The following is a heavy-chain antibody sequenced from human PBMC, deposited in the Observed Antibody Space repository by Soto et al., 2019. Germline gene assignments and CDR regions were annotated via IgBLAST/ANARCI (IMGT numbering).Heavy chain of an antibody. CDR2: TNHSGST. J-gene: IGHJ5*02. CDR1: GGSFSGYY. CDR3: ARGLLRGFIAAAGRKSNWFDP. V-gene: IGHV4-34*01. Sequence: PSETLSLTCAVYGGSFSGYYWSWIRQPPGKGLEWIGETNHSGSTNYNPSLKSRVTISVDTSKNQFSLKLSSVTAADTAVYYCARGLLRGFIAAAGRKSNWFDPWGQGTLVTVSS. D-gene: IGHD6-13*01.